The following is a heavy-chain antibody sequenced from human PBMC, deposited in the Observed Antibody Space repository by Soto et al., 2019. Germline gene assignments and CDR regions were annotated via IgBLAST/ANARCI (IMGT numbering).Heavy chain of an antibody. CDR3: ARDPYFDY. Sequence: QVHLVESGGGVVQPGRSLRLSCEASGFTFNSYSIHWVRQAPGKGLEWVAVISYDGRNDYYGDSVRGRFTISRDNSKNTVYLQMNSLTPEDTAVYYCARDPYFDYWGQGTLVTVSS. CDR2: ISYDGRND. CDR1: GFTFNSYS. J-gene: IGHJ4*02. V-gene: IGHV3-30*04.